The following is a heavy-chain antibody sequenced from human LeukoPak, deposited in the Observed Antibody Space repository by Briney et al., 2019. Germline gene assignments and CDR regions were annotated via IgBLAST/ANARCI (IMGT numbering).Heavy chain of an antibody. CDR1: GVTFNSHA. CDR3: ATDLGDFGGNGDY. CDR2: IIPNLGTP. V-gene: IGHV1-69*01. Sequence: GSSVKVFCKTSGVTFNSHANNWVRQAPGQGLEWMGVIIPNLGTPYYAQNFHDRVTIIADESTSTVFMELRGLQSDDTAIYYCATDLGDFGGNGDYWGQGTLVTVSS. J-gene: IGHJ4*02. D-gene: IGHD4-23*01.